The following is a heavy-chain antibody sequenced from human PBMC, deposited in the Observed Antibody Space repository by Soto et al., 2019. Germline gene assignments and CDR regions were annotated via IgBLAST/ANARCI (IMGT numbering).Heavy chain of an antibody. D-gene: IGHD1-1*01. CDR2: INGGTGQT. V-gene: IGHV1-3*01. CDR1: GYTFSTHA. J-gene: IGHJ6*02. CDR3: ARGKGMEENYYYYGLDV. Sequence: ASVKVSCKASGYTFSTHAMHWVRQAPGQSLEWMGWINGGTGQTKHSHRFQDRISITRDTSASTAYMELSSLRSEDTAVYYCARGKGMEENYYYYGLDVWGQGTTVTVSS.